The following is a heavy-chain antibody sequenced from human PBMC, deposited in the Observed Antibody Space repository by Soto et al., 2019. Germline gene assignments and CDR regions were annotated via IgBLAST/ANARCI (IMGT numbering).Heavy chain of an antibody. V-gene: IGHV1-18*04. CDR2: ISAYNGNT. CDR1: GYTFTSYG. J-gene: IGHJ6*02. Sequence: ASVKVSCKASGYTFTSYGISWVRQAPGQGLEWMGWISAYNGNTNYARKLQGRVTMTTDTSTSTAHMELRSLRSDDTAVYYCARDTYYSGYDRAFSAAGPYYYYYGMDVWGQGTTVTVSS. D-gene: IGHD5-12*01. CDR3: ARDTYYSGYDRAFSAAGPYYYYYGMDV.